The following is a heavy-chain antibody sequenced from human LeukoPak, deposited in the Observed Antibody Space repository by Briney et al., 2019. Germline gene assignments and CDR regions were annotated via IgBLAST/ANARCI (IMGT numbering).Heavy chain of an antibody. Sequence: GGSLRLSCAASGFTFSSYTMHWVRQAPSKGLEWVAVISYDGSNKYYADSVKGRFTISRDNSKNTLYLQMNSLRAEDTAVYYCARDQVGDWGQGTLVTVSS. D-gene: IGHD3-10*01. CDR1: GFTFSSYT. CDR2: ISYDGSNK. CDR3: ARDQVGD. J-gene: IGHJ4*02. V-gene: IGHV3-30-3*01.